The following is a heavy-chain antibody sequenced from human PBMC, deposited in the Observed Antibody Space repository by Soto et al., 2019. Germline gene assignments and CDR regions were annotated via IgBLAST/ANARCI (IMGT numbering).Heavy chain of an antibody. CDR3: ARDSAAGSGEYDH. CDR2: IYYSGGT. D-gene: IGHD6-13*01. J-gene: IGHJ4*02. CDR1: GGSISSYY. V-gene: IGHV4-59*01. Sequence: QVQLQESGPGLVKPSETLSLTCSVSGGSISSYYWGWIRQPPGKGLEWIGHIYYSGGTSYNPSLKSRITISVATSKNQFSLKLSAVTAADMAVYYCARDSAAGSGEYDHWGQGILVTVSS.